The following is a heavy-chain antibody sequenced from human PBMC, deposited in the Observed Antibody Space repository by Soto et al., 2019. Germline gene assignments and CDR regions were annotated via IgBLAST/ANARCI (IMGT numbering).Heavy chain of an antibody. D-gene: IGHD3-3*01. CDR2: INPSGGST. CDR1: GYTFTSYY. CDR3: ARAENYDFSVDGMDV. Sequence: QVQLVQSGAEVKKPGASVKVSCKASGYTFTSYYMHWLRQAPGQGLEWMGIINPSGGSTSYAQKFQGRVTMTRDTSTSTVYVELSSLSSEDTAVYYCARAENYDFSVDGMDVWGQGTTVTVSS. J-gene: IGHJ6*02. V-gene: IGHV1-46*01.